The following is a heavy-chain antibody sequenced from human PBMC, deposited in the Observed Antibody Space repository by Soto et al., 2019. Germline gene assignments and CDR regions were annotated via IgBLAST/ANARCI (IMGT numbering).Heavy chain of an antibody. Sequence: SVKVSCKASGGTFSSYAISWVRQAPGQGLEWMGGIIPIFGTANYAQKFQGRVTITADESTSTAYMELSSLRSEDTAVYYCAGMITFGGVIVNNWFDPWGQGTLVTVSS. D-gene: IGHD3-16*02. V-gene: IGHV1-69*13. CDR2: IIPIFGTA. CDR3: AGMITFGGVIVNNWFDP. CDR1: GGTFSSYA. J-gene: IGHJ5*02.